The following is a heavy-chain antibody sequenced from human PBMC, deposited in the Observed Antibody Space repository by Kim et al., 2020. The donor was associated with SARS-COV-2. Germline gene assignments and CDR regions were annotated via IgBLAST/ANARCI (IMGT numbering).Heavy chain of an antibody. J-gene: IGHJ4*02. CDR3: AKALVSKAIFGVAIVSGPFDY. Sequence: GGSLRLSCAASGFSFSSYGMHWVRQAPGKGLEWVAVISYDGSNKYYADSVKGRFTISRDNSKNTLYLQMNSLRTEDTAVYYCAKALVSKAIFGVAIVSGPFDYWGQGTLVTVSS. V-gene: IGHV3-30*18. CDR2: ISYDGSNK. D-gene: IGHD3-3*02. CDR1: GFSFSSYG.